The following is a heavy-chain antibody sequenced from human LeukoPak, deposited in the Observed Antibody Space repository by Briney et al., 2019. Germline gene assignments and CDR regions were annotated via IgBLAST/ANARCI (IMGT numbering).Heavy chain of an antibody. Sequence: PGGSLRLSCTASGFPFSSYGMHWVRQAPGKGLVWVTVIWPDGSIKYYADSVKGRFTVSRDNSKNTLYLQMNSLRAEDTAVYYCARGEGTGKGLRFWGQGTLVTVSS. CDR2: IWPDGSIK. J-gene: IGHJ4*02. CDR3: ARGEGTGKGLRF. D-gene: IGHD3-10*01. V-gene: IGHV3-33*01. CDR1: GFPFSSYG.